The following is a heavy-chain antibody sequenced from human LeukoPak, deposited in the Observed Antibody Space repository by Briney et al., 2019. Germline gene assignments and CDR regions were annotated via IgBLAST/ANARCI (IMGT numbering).Heavy chain of an antibody. CDR2: ISYTGTYI. J-gene: IGHJ4*02. V-gene: IGHV3-21*04. D-gene: IGHD1-26*01. CDR1: AFSLSAYN. CDR3: VRDRGTYRPIDY. Sequence: PGGSLRLSCATSAFSLSAYNMNWVRQAPGKGLEWVSSISYTGTYIYYADSVKGRFTISRDNAQNSLYLQMNSLRAEDTAIYYCVRDRGTYRPIDYWGQGTLVTVSS.